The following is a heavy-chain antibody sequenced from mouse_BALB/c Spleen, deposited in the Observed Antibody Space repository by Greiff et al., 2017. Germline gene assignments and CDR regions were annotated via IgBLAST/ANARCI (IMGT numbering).Heavy chain of an antibody. V-gene: IGHV5-17*02. CDR2: ISSGSSTI. CDR1: GFTFSSFG. J-gene: IGHJ3*01. Sequence: DVQLVESGGGLVQPGGSRKLSCAASGFTFSSFGMHWVRQAPEKGLEWVAYISSGSSTIYYTDTVKGRFTISRDNPKNTLFLQMTSLRSEDTAMYYCAREGFAYWGQGTLVTVSA. CDR3: AREGFAY.